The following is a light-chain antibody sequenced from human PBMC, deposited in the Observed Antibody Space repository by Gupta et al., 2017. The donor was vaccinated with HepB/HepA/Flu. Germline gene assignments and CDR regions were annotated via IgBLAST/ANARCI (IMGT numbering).Light chain of an antibody. V-gene: IGLV1-44*01. CDR1: SSNIGSNT. CDR2: SNN. Sequence: QSVLTQPPSASGTPGQRVTVSCSGGSSNIGSNTVHWYQQLPGTAPKLLIYSNNQRPSGVPDRFSGSKSGTSASLAISGLQSEDEADYYCTAWDDSLKGRVVGGGTKLTVL. J-gene: IGLJ3*02. CDR3: TAWDDSLKGRV.